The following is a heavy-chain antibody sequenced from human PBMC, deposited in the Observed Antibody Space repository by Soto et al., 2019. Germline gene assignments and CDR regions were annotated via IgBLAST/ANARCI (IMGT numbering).Heavy chain of an antibody. CDR1: GFTFRNYA. D-gene: IGHD2-2*02. V-gene: IGHV3-23*01. J-gene: IGHJ6*02. CDR3: ARGDCSAAGCYIHYYYGMDV. Sequence: HPGGSLRLSCAAAGFTFRNYAMSWVRQAPGKGLEWVSAIDRSGGTSYYADSVKGRFTISRDNAKNTLYLQMNSLRADETAVYYCARGDCSAAGCYIHYYYGMDVWGQGTTVTVSS. CDR2: IDRSGGTS.